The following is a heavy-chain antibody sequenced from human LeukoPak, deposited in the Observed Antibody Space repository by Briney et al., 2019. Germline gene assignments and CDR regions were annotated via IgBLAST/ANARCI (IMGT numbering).Heavy chain of an antibody. CDR2: IKQDGSGK. Sequence: GGSLRLSCAASGFTFSSYWMSWVRQAPGKGLEWVANIKQDGSGKYYVDSVKGRFTISRDNAKNSLYLQMNSLRAEDTAVYYCATMIVVVINGLDYWGQGTLVTVSS. J-gene: IGHJ4*02. V-gene: IGHV3-7*01. CDR1: GFTFSSYW. D-gene: IGHD3-22*01. CDR3: ATMIVVVINGLDY.